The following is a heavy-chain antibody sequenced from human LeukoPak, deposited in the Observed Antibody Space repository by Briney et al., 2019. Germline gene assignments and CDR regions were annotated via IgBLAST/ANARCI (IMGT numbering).Heavy chain of an antibody. Sequence: GGSLRLSCAASGFTVSNYYMTWVRQAPGKGLGWVSVIYSGDYTYYADSVKGRFTISRDNSKNTLYLQMNGLRVEDTAVYYCTRGVPASSTYYYDYWGQGTLVTVSS. CDR1: GFTVSNYY. CDR2: IYSGDYT. CDR3: TRGVPASSTYYYDY. D-gene: IGHD6-13*01. J-gene: IGHJ4*02. V-gene: IGHV3-53*01.